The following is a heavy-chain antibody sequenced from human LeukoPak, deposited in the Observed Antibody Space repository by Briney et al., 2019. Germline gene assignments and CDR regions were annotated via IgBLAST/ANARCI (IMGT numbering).Heavy chain of an antibody. V-gene: IGHV3-23*01. CDR2: ISSSGDTT. CDR3: AKVFRTTGWEPFDS. D-gene: IGHD6-19*01. J-gene: IGHJ4*02. CDR1: GFTFSTYA. Sequence: PGGSLRLSCAASGFTFSTYAMSWVRQAPGKGLEWVSTISSSGDTTFYADSVKGRFTISRDNSKNTLFLQMSGLRAEDTALYYCAKVFRTTGWEPFDSWGQGTLVTVSS.